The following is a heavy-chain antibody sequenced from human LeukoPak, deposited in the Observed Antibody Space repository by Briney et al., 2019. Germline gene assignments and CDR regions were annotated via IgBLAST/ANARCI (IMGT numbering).Heavy chain of an antibody. CDR2: INEEGTTI. V-gene: IGHV3-74*01. CDR1: GFTLSSYW. CDR3: VKDFVGVEEF. Sequence: PGGSLRLSCAASGFTLSSYWMHWVRQAPGKGLVWVSRINEEGTTINYADSVRGRFTISRDIAKNTLYLRMNSLRPEDTAVYHCVKDFVGVEEFWGQGTLVTVSS. J-gene: IGHJ4*02. D-gene: IGHD3-16*01.